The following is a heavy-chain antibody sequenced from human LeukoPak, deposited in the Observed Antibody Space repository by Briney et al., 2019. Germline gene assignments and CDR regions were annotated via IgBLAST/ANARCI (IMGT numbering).Heavy chain of an antibody. Sequence: SETLSLTCTVSGGSISSYYWSWIRQPPGKGLEWIGYIYYSGSTNYNPSLKSRVTISVDMSKNQFSLKLSSVTAADTAVYYCARSRSSSWWFAFDIWGQGTMVTVSS. V-gene: IGHV4-59*01. D-gene: IGHD6-13*01. J-gene: IGHJ3*02. CDR2: IYYSGST. CDR1: GGSISSYY. CDR3: ARSRSSSWWFAFDI.